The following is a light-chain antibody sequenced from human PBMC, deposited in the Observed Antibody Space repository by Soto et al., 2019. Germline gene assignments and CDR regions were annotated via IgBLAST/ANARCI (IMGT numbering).Light chain of an antibody. V-gene: IGLV2-11*01. CDR2: DVT. J-gene: IGLJ3*02. Sequence: QSALTQPRSVSGSPGQSVTISCTGTSSDVGTYNYVSWYQQHPGKAPKLVIYDVTKRPSGVPDRFSGPKSGNTASLTISGLQAEDEADYYCCSYAGSSLWVFGGGTKLTVL. CDR3: CSYAGSSLWV. CDR1: SSDVGTYNY.